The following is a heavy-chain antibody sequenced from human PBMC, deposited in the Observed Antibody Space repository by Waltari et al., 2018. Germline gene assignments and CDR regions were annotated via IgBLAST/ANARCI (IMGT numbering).Heavy chain of an antibody. J-gene: IGHJ5*02. Sequence: EVQLLGSGGGLVQPGGSLRLSCAASGFTFSSYAINWVRQTPERGLEWVSLISGGSTTYYSDSVKGRFTISRDISKNTLHLQMDSLRVEDTAVYYCAKGRIDCTSVGCHRRGGLDPWGQGLLVIVSS. D-gene: IGHD2-2*01. CDR2: ISGGSTT. V-gene: IGHV3-23*01. CDR1: GFTFSSYA. CDR3: AKGRIDCTSVGCHRRGGLDP.